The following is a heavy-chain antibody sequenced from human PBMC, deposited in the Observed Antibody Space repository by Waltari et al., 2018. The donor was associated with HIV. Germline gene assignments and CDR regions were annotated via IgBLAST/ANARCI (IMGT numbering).Heavy chain of an antibody. J-gene: IGHJ6*02. D-gene: IGHD5-18*01. V-gene: IGHV3-21*01. CDR2: ISSSSSYI. CDR3: ARVDTAMVYGMDV. CDR1: GFTFSSYS. Sequence: EVQLVESGGGLVKPGGSLRLSCAASGFTFSSYSMNWVRQAHGKGLEFVLSISSSSSYIYYADSVKGRFTISRDNAKNSLYLQMNSLRAEDTAVYYCARVDTAMVYGMDVWGQGTTVTVSS.